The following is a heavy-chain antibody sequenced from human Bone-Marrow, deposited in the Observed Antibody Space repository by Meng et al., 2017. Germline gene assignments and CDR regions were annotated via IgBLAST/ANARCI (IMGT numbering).Heavy chain of an antibody. CDR1: GGTFSSYA. J-gene: IGHJ5*02. CDR2: IIPIFGTA. Sequence: GAEVKKPGSPVQVSCKASGGTFSSYAISWARQAPGQGLDWMGGIIPIFGTANYAQKFQGRVTITADESTSTAYMELSSLRSEDTAVYYCAREPGPRVGWFDPWGQGTLVTVSS. V-gene: IGHV1-69*01. D-gene: IGHD1-26*01. CDR3: AREPGPRVGWFDP.